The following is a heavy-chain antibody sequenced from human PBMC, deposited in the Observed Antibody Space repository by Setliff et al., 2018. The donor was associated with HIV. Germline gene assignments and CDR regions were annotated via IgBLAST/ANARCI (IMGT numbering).Heavy chain of an antibody. Sequence: ASVKVSCKASGYTFTGYYIHWVRQAPGQGLEWMGWINPNSGDTNYAQRFRGRVTMTRDTSISTAYMELSRLRSDDTAVFYCARAPGPPWIQLWLTYFDYWGRGTLVTVSP. CDR3: ARAPGPPWIQLWLTYFDY. CDR2: INPNSGDT. CDR1: GYTFTGYY. D-gene: IGHD5-18*01. J-gene: IGHJ4*02. V-gene: IGHV1-2*02.